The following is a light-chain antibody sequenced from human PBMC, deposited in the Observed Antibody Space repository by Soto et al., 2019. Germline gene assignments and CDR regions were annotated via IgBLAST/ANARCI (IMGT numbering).Light chain of an antibody. CDR2: DAS. Sequence: EIVLTQSPATLSLSPGERATLSCRASQSVSTYLAWYQQKAGQAPRLLIYDASNRATGIPARFSGSGSGTDFTLTISSLEPEDLAVYYCQQRSNWPLTLGGGTKVEI. J-gene: IGKJ4*01. CDR1: QSVSTY. CDR3: QQRSNWPLT. V-gene: IGKV3-11*01.